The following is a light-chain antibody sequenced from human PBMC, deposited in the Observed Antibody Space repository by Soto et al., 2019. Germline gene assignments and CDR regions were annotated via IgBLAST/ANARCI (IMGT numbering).Light chain of an antibody. V-gene: IGLV2-14*01. J-gene: IGLJ1*01. CDR2: DVS. CDR1: SSDVGGYNY. Sequence: QSLLTQPSSVSGSPGQSITISCTGTSSDVGGYNYVSWYQQHPGKAPKLMIYDVSNRPSGVSNRFSGSKSGNTASLTISGLQAEDEADYYCSSYTSSSTLGGYVFGTGTKVTVL. CDR3: SSYTSSSTLGGYV.